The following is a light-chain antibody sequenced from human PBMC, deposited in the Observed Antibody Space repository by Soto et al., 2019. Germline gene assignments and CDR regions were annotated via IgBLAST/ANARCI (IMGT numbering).Light chain of an antibody. CDR1: QAISHY. CDR2: GAS. Sequence: DNQLTESPSAMSASVGDRATITCRASQAISHYLAWFHQRPGKVPKRLIYGASTLESGVPSRFSGSGSGTEFTLTISSLQPEDFATYYCLQHNTYPLSFGGGTKVDIK. CDR3: LQHNTYPLS. V-gene: IGKV1-17*03. J-gene: IGKJ4*01.